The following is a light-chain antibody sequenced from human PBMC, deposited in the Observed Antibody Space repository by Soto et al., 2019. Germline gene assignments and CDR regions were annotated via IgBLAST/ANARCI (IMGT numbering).Light chain of an antibody. CDR3: SSYSISTAYL. CDR1: SSDVGGYDY. J-gene: IGLJ1*01. Sequence: QSVLTQPASVSGSPGQSITISCTGTSSDVGGYDYVSWYQLHPGKAPKLMVFEVNNRPSGVSYRFSGSKSGNTASLTISGHKAEDEADYFCSSYSISTAYLFGTGTKVTVL. V-gene: IGLV2-14*01. CDR2: EVN.